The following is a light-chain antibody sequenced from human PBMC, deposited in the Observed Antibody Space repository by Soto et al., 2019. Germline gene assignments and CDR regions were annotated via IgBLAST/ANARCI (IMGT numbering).Light chain of an antibody. Sequence: EIVMTHSPAALSVSPCESAALSCRASQSVSSNLAWYQQKPGQAPRLLIYGASTRATGIPARFSGSGSGTEFTLTISSLQSEDFAVYYCQQYNNWPQTFGQGTKVDIK. V-gene: IGKV3-15*01. CDR1: QSVSSN. CDR2: GAS. J-gene: IGKJ1*01. CDR3: QQYNNWPQT.